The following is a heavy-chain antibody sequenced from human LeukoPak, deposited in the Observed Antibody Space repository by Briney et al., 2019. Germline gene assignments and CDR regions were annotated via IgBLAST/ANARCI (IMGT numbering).Heavy chain of an antibody. CDR2: ISYDGNEK. CDR3: ARDWDAGMVVLNWFDP. CDR1: GFSFSSYG. J-gene: IGHJ5*02. D-gene: IGHD3-10*01. V-gene: IGHV3-30*03. Sequence: GGSLRLSCAASGFSFSSYGMHWVRQAPGKGLEWVAAISYDGNEKYYSDSVKGRFTISRDNSNNTLYVQMNSLRVEDTAFYYCARDWDAGMVVLNWFDPWGQGTLVTVSS.